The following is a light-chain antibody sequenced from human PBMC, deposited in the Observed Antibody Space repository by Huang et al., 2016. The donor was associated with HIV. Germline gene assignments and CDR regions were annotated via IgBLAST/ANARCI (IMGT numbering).Light chain of an antibody. J-gene: IGKJ2*01. CDR3: QQYNNWAPYT. V-gene: IGKV3-15*01. Sequence: DIVMTQSPATLSVSPGERATLSCRASQSVSSNLAWYQQKPCQAPRLLIYGASTRATGIPARFSGSGSGTEFTLTISSLQSEDFAVYYCQQYNNWAPYTFGQGTKLEIK. CDR1: QSVSSN. CDR2: GAS.